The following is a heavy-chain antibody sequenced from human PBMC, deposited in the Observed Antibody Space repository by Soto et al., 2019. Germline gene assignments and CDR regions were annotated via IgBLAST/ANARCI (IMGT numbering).Heavy chain of an antibody. D-gene: IGHD2-15*01. J-gene: IGHJ4*02. V-gene: IGHV3-30-3*01. CDR1: GFTFSSYA. Sequence: GGSLRLSCAASGFTFSSYAMHWVRQAPGKGLEWVAVISYDGSNKYYADSVKGRFTISRDNSKNTLYLQMNSLRAEDTAVYYCARDLANVVVVAATPVFDYWGQGTLVTVSS. CDR3: ARDLANVVVVAATPVFDY. CDR2: ISYDGSNK.